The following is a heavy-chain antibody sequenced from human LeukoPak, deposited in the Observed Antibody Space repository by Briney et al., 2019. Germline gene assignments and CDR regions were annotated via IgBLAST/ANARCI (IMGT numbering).Heavy chain of an antibody. Sequence: PGGSLRLSCAASGFTFSSYGMHWVRQAPGKGLEWVAVISYDGSNKYYADSVKGRFTISRDNSKNALFLQMNNLRAEDTAVYYCAKSGPYCSSTSCDYFDYWGQGTLVTVSS. CDR3: AKSGPYCSSTSCDYFDY. CDR1: GFTFSSYG. J-gene: IGHJ4*02. D-gene: IGHD2-2*01. V-gene: IGHV3-30*18. CDR2: ISYDGSNK.